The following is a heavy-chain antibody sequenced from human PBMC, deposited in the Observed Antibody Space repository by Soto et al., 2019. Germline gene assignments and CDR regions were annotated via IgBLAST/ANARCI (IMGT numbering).Heavy chain of an antibody. Sequence: SQTLSITCVISGDSFSSNSAAWNWIRQSPSRGLEWLGRTYYRSKWYNDYAVSVKSRITINPDTSKNQLSLQLNSLTPEDTAVYYCAREATVTTAFDSWGQGTLVTVSS. V-gene: IGHV6-1*01. J-gene: IGHJ4*02. CDR2: TYYRSKWYN. CDR1: GDSFSSNSAA. D-gene: IGHD4-17*01. CDR3: AREATVTTAFDS.